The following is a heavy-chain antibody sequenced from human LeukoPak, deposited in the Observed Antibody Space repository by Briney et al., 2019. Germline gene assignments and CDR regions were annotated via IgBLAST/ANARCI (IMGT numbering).Heavy chain of an antibody. CDR1: GGSFSGYY. CDR2: INHSGST. CDR3: ARETLYCSSTSCYMYYFDY. Sequence: PSETLSLTCAVYGGSFSGYYWSWIRQPPGKGLEWIGEINHSGSTNYNPSLKSRVTISVDTSKNQFSLKLSSVTAADTAVYYCARETLYCSSTSCYMYYFDYWGQGTLVTVSS. V-gene: IGHV4-34*01. J-gene: IGHJ4*02. D-gene: IGHD2-2*02.